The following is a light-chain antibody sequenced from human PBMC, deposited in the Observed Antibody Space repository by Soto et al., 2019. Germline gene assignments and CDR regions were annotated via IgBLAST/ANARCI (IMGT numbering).Light chain of an antibody. CDR1: QTISRW. Sequence: DIQMTQSPSTLSASVGDRVTITCRASQTISRWLAWYQQKPGKAPKLLIYEASSLQSGVPSRFSGSGSGTEYSRTFGSLQPDDFATDYCQHYNVYPCTCGQRARVDSK. V-gene: IGKV1-5*03. CDR3: QHYNVYPCT. J-gene: IGKJ1*01. CDR2: EAS.